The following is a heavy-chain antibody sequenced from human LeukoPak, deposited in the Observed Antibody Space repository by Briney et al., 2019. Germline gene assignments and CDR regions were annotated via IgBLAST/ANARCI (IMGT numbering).Heavy chain of an antibody. D-gene: IGHD3-9*01. V-gene: IGHV4-59*08. J-gene: IGHJ2*01. Sequence: SETLSLTCTVSGGSISSYYWSWIRQPPGKGLEWIGYIYYSGSTNYNPSLKSRVTISVDTSKNQFSLKLSSVTAADTAVYYCARASKYYDILTGYYPDWYFDLWGRGTLVTVSS. CDR1: GGSISSYY. CDR3: ARASKYYDILTGYYPDWYFDL. CDR2: IYYSGST.